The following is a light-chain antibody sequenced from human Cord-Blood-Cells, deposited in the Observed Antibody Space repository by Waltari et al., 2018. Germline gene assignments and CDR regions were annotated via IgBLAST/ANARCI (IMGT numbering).Light chain of an antibody. CDR1: QSVSSY. V-gene: IGKV3-11*01. Sequence: EIVLTQPPATLSFSPGERATLSCRASQSVSSYLAWYQQKPGQAPRLLIHDASNRATGIPARFSGSGSGTDFTLTISSLEAEDFAVYYCQQRSNWPPTFGGGTKVEIK. J-gene: IGKJ4*01. CDR2: DAS. CDR3: QQRSNWPPT.